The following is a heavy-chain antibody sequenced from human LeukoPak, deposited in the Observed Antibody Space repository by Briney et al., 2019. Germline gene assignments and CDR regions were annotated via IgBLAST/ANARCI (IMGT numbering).Heavy chain of an antibody. D-gene: IGHD3-16*01. V-gene: IGHV3-66*01. J-gene: IGHJ4*02. CDR3: ARGGGPLDY. Sequence: GGSLRLSRAASGFTVSSNYMSWVRQAPGKGLEWVSVIYSGGSTYYADSVKGRFTISRDNSKNTLYLQMNSLRAEDTAVYYCARGGGPLDYWGQGTLVTVSS. CDR2: IYSGGST. CDR1: GFTVSSNY.